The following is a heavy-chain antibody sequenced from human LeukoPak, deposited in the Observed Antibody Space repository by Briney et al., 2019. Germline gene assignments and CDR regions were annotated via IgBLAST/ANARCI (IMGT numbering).Heavy chain of an antibody. CDR3: ARNTIFHP. V-gene: IGHV3-48*02. J-gene: IGHJ5*02. Sequence: TGGSLRLSCEASGFRFSDYSMNWVRQTPGKGLQWIPYISSSDSTTYYTDSVRGRFTISRDNAKSSLYLLMNSLRDEDTGIYYCARNTIFHPWGQGTLVTVSS. D-gene: IGHD3-9*01. CDR2: ISSSDSTT. CDR1: GFRFSDYS.